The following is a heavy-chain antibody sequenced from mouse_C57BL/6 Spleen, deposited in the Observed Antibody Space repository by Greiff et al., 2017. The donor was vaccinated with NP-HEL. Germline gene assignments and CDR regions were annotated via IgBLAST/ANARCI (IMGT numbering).Heavy chain of an antibody. V-gene: IGHV1-64*01. CDR2: IHPNSGST. CDR3: ARSWIYDYDADYYAMDY. J-gene: IGHJ4*01. D-gene: IGHD2-4*01. CDR1: GYTFTSYW. Sequence: VQLQQSGAELVKPGASVKLSCKASGYTFTSYWMHWVKQRPGQGLEWIGMIHPNSGSTNYNEKFKSKATLTVDKSSSTAYMQLSSLTSEDSAVYYCARSWIYDYDADYYAMDYWGQGTSVTVSS.